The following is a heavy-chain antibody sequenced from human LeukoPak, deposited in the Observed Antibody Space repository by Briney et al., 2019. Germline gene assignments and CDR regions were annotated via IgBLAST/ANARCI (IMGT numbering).Heavy chain of an antibody. CDR1: GYSFTTFH. CDR3: ARRGLVAGIYDLVYGFDL. V-gene: IGHV1-8*03. CDR2: VNPDTGNT. J-gene: IGHJ3*01. Sequence: ASVKVSCKAAGYSFTTFHINWVRQAPGQGPEWMGWVNPDTGNTGFAQKFQGRVTITQNSSVTTVYMELSSLTSEDAAVYYCARRGLVAGIYDLVYGFDLWGQGTMVTVSS. D-gene: IGHD3/OR15-3a*01.